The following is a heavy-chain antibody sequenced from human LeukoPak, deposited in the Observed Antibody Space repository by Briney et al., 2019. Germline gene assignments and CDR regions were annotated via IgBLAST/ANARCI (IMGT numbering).Heavy chain of an antibody. Sequence: SETLSLTCSVFDGSISNYYWSWIRQPPGKGLEWIGYAYYSGSTTYNPSLESRVTISVDTSKNQFSLKLTAVTAADTAVYYCARNSAVATSRSWFDPWGQGALVTVSS. V-gene: IGHV4-59*08. CDR3: ARNSAVATSRSWFDP. CDR1: DGSISNYY. CDR2: AYYSGST. D-gene: IGHD6-19*01. J-gene: IGHJ5*02.